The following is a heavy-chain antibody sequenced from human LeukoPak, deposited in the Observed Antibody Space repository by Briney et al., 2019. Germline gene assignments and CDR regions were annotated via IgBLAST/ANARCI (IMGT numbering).Heavy chain of an antibody. V-gene: IGHV4-34*01. CDR3: ARGGILILTGGNMDV. CDR1: GGSFRGYY. Sequence: ETLSLTCAVYGGSFRGYYWSWIRQPPGKGLEWIGEINHSGSTNYNPSLKSRVTISVDTSKNQFSLKLSSVTAADTAVYYCARGGILILTGGNMDVWGKGTTVTVSS. D-gene: IGHD3-9*01. J-gene: IGHJ6*03. CDR2: INHSGST.